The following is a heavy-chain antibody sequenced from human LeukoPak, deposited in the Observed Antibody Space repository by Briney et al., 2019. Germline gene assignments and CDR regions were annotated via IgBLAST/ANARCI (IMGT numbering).Heavy chain of an antibody. D-gene: IGHD3-22*01. CDR3: AVSPRSGYYGDY. Sequence: GGSLRLSCAASGFTFSSYSMNWVRQAPGKGLEWVSSISSSSSYIYYADSLKGRFTISRDNAKNSLDLQMNSLRAEDTAVYYCAVSPRSGYYGDYWGQGTLVTVSS. V-gene: IGHV3-21*01. J-gene: IGHJ4*02. CDR1: GFTFSSYS. CDR2: ISSSSSYI.